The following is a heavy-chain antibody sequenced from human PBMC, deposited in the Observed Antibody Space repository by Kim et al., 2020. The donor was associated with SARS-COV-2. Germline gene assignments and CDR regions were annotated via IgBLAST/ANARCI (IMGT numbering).Heavy chain of an antibody. Sequence: SETLSLTCTVSGGSISSGGYYWSWIRQHPGKGLEWIGYIYYSGSTYYNPSLQSRVTISVDTSKNQFSLKLSSVTAADTAVYYCARAGVLRYFDWASDAFDIWGQGTMVTVSS. V-gene: IGHV4-31*03. D-gene: IGHD3-9*01. CDR1: GGSISSGGYY. CDR2: IYYSGST. CDR3: ARAGVLRYFDWASDAFDI. J-gene: IGHJ3*02.